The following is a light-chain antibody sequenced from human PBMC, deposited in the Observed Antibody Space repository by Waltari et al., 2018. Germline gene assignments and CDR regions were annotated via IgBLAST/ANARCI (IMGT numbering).Light chain of an antibody. J-gene: IGLJ3*02. CDR2: EVN. Sequence: QSALTQPPSVSGSPGQTVTITCTGTNSDFVSYNRFSWYQKPPGTAPKLVIYEVNNRPSGVPDRFSGSKSGNTASLTISGLQAEDEADYYCSSWTGSPVFGGGTKLTVL. CDR3: SSWTGSPV. CDR1: NSDFVSYNR. V-gene: IGLV2-18*02.